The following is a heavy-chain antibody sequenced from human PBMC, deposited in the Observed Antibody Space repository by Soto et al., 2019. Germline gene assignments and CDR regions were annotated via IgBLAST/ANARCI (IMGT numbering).Heavy chain of an antibody. V-gene: IGHV1-69*13. D-gene: IGHD3-3*01. CDR2: IIPIFGTA. CDR3: ARCVLSDFWSALSLSAWFDP. J-gene: IGHJ5*02. CDR1: GGTFSSYA. Sequence: SVKVSCKASGGTFSSYALSWVGPAPGQGLEGMGGIIPIFGTANYAQKFQGRVTITADESTSTAYMALSSLRSEDTALYYFARCVLSDFWSALSLSAWFDPWGQGTLVTVSS.